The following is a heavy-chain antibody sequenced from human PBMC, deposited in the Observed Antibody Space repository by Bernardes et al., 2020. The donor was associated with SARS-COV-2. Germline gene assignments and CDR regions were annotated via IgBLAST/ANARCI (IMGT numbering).Heavy chain of an antibody. CDR2: ISAYNGNT. D-gene: IGHD1-26*01. Sequence: ASVKVSCKASGYTFTTYGISWVRQAPGQGLEWMGWISAYNGNTNYAQKFQGRVTMTTDTPTTTAYMELRGLRSDDTAVYYCARDSVVGVRHAFDIWGQGTMVTVSS. CDR1: GYTFTTYG. CDR3: ARDSVVGVRHAFDI. J-gene: IGHJ3*02. V-gene: IGHV1-18*04.